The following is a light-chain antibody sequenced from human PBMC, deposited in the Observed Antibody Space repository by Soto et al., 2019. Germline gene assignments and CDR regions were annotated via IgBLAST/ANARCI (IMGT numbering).Light chain of an antibody. CDR1: QDITKY. CDR3: QQGDKSPLT. V-gene: IGKV1-33*01. Sequence: DIQMPQYNYPVSASLGDRFTITCQASQDITKYLNWYLQKPGKAPKLLIYDASSLERGVPSRFSGNGSGTDFTFTISSLQPEDVATYYCQQGDKSPLTFGGGTKVDIK. J-gene: IGKJ4*01. CDR2: DAS.